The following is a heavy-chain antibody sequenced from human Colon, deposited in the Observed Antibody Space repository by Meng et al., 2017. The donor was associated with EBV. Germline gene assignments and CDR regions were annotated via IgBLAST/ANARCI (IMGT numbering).Heavy chain of an antibody. Sequence: QVQLQQWGAGLLKPSETQSLTCAVYGGSFSGYYWSWIRQPPGKGLEWIGEINHSGSTNYNPSLKSRVTISVDTSKNQFSLKLSSVTAADTAVYYCARGLYGSGRHQIDYWGQGTLVTVSS. V-gene: IGHV4-34*01. CDR3: ARGLYGSGRHQIDY. CDR1: GGSFSGYY. J-gene: IGHJ4*02. D-gene: IGHD3-10*01. CDR2: INHSGST.